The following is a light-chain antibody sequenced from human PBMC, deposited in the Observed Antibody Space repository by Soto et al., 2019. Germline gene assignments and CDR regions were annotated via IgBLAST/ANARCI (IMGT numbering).Light chain of an antibody. CDR3: SSYTSSSTLV. Sequence: QPASVSGSPGQSIAISCTGTSSDVGGYNYVSWYQQHPGKAPKLMIYDVSSRPSGVSDRFSGSKSGNTASLTISGLQAEDESDYYCSSYTSSSTLVFGGGTKVTVL. CDR1: SSDVGGYNY. V-gene: IGLV2-14*01. J-gene: IGLJ2*01. CDR2: DVS.